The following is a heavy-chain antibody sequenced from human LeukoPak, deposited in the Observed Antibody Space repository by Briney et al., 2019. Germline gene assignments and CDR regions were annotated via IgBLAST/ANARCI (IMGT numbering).Heavy chain of an antibody. CDR3: AKDWELGS. CDR2: TYNSGST. J-gene: IGHJ5*02. CDR1: GASINRYY. Sequence: SETLSLTCSVPGASINRYYWNWIRQPPGKGLEWIGNTYNSGSTNYNPSLKSRVTISLDTSKNQFSLKMSSVTAADTAVYYCAKDWELGSWGQGTLVTVSS. V-gene: IGHV4-59*01. D-gene: IGHD1-26*01.